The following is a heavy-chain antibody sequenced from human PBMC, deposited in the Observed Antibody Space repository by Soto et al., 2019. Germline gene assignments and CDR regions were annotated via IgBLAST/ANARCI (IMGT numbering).Heavy chain of an antibody. CDR1: GGSISSYY. D-gene: IGHD2-2*01. Sequence: SETLSLTCTVSGGSISSYYWSWIRQPPGKGLEWIGYIYSSGSSSSNPSLQSRVTLSVDTSKNQFSLTLSSVTAADTAVYFCARRSYTSYSFDYWGQGTLVTVSS. V-gene: IGHV4-59*08. CDR2: IYSSGSS. J-gene: IGHJ4*02. CDR3: ARRSYTSYSFDY.